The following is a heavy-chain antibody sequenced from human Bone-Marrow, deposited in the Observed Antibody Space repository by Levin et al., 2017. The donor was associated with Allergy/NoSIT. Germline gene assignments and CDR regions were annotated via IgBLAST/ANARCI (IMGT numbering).Heavy chain of an antibody. D-gene: IGHD5-12*01. CDR1: GFTFSSYS. CDR2: ISSSSNTI. J-gene: IGHJ4*02. CDR3: AKGGRSGVATAFDY. Sequence: PGGSLRLSCAASGFTFSSYSMNWVRQAPGKGLEWISYISSSSNTIYYADSVKGRFTISRDNAKNSLYLQMNSLRDEDTAVYYCAKGGRSGVATAFDYWGQGTLVTVSS. V-gene: IGHV3-48*02.